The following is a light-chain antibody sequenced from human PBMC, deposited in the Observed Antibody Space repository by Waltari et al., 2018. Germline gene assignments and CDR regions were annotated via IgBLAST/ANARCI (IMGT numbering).Light chain of an antibody. CDR3: SSYTSSSTLDV. J-gene: IGLJ1*01. CDR1: SSDVGGYNY. CDR2: DVS. V-gene: IGLV2-14*03. Sequence: QSALTQPASVSGSPGQSITISCTGTSSDVGGYNYVSWYQQHPGKAPKLMIYDVSNRPSGVSNLFSGSKAGNTASLTSSGLQAEDEADYYCSSYTSSSTLDVFGTGTKVTVL.